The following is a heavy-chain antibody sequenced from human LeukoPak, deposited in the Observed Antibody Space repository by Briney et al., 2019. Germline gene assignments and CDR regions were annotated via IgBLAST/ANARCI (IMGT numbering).Heavy chain of an antibody. CDR2: IYYSGST. CDR1: GGSISSYY. CDR3: ARASYDYVWGSYRYNWFDP. J-gene: IGHJ5*02. V-gene: IGHV4-59*08. Sequence: SETLSLTCTVSGGSISSYYWSWIRQPPGKGLEWIGYIYYSGSTDYNPSLKSRVTISVDTSRNQFSLRLSSVTAADTAVYYCARASYDYVWGSYRYNWFDPWGQGTLVTVSS. D-gene: IGHD3-16*02.